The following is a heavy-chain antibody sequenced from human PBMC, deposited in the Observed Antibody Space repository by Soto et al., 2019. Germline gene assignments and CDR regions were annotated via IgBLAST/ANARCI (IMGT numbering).Heavy chain of an antibody. CDR1: GFTVSSNY. CDR3: ARERDGHNPNWFDL. D-gene: IGHD2-8*01. V-gene: IGHV3-53*02. Sequence: VQVVETGGGLIQPGGSLRLSCAVSGFTVSSNYMSWVRQPPGKGPEWVSDIYSGGSTYYADSVKGRFTISRDNSKNTLYLQMNSLRAEDTAGYYCARERDGHNPNWFDLWGQGTLVTVSS. CDR2: IYSGGST. J-gene: IGHJ5*02.